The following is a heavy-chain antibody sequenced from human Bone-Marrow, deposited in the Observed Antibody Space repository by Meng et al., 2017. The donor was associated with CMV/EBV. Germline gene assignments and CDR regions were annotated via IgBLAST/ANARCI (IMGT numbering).Heavy chain of an antibody. Sequence: GGSISSGGYYWSWIRQHPGQGLEWIGYIYYSGSTYYHPSLKSRVTISVDTSKNQFSLKLSSVTAADTAVYYCAKGPDYYGSGSFFDYWGQGTLVTVSS. V-gene: IGHV4-31*02. D-gene: IGHD3-10*01. CDR3: AKGPDYYGSGSFFDY. CDR2: IYYSGST. J-gene: IGHJ4*02. CDR1: GGSISSGGYY.